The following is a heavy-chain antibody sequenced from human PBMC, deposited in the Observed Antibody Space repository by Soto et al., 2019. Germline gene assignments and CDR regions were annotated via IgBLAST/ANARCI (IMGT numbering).Heavy chain of an antibody. CDR2: VSYDGKVK. Sequence: QVQLVESGGGVVQPGRSLRLSCAASGFTFSNYGMHWVRQAPGKGLAWVAVVSYDGKVKYYVDSVKGRFTISRDNSKNTLFLEMNSLTAEDTAVYYCAKEGSIRGSRWDDYWGQGSLVTVSS. J-gene: IGHJ4*02. V-gene: IGHV3-30*18. CDR1: GFTFSNYG. CDR3: AKEGSIRGSRWDDY. D-gene: IGHD1-26*01.